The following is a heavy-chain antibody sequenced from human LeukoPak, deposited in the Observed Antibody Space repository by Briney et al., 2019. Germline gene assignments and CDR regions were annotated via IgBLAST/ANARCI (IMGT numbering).Heavy chain of an antibody. CDR3: AAALPYDILTGYTYYFDY. CDR1: GYTLTELS. CDR2: FDPEDGET. Sequence: ASVKVSCKVSGYTLTELSMHWVRQAPGKGLEWMGGFDPEDGETIYAQKFQGRVTMTEDTSTDTAYMELSSLRSEDTAVYYCAAALPYDILTGYTYYFDYWGQGTLVTVSS. D-gene: IGHD3-9*01. J-gene: IGHJ4*02. V-gene: IGHV1-24*01.